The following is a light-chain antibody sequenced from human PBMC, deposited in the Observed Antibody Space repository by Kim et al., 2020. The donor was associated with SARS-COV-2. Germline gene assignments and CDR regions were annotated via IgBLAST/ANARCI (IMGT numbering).Light chain of an antibody. V-gene: IGKV1-8*01. CDR3: QKYYESPLT. Sequence: AAVGDRVSINWRARQGINRYLAWYQQRPGKAPKVLIYAASTLQNGVPSRFSGSGSGTDFTLTISCLQSEDVAIYYCQKYYESPLTFGGGTKVDIK. CDR2: AAS. CDR1: QGINRY. J-gene: IGKJ4*01.